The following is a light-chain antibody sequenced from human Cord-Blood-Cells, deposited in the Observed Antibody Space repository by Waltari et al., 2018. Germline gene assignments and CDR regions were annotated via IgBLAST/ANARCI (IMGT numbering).Light chain of an antibody. J-gene: IGLJ1*01. CDR1: SSDVGSYNL. Sequence: QSALTQPASVSGSPGQSITISCTGTSSDVGSYNLVSWYQQHPGKAPKLMIYERSKRPAGVSNRFSGSKSGNTASLTISGLQAEDEADYYCCSYAGSSTYVFGPGTKVTVL. CDR3: CSYAGSSTYV. CDR2: ERS. V-gene: IGLV2-23*01.